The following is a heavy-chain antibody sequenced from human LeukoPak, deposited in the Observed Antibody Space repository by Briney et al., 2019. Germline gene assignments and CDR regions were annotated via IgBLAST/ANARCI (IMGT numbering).Heavy chain of an antibody. J-gene: IGHJ6*03. CDR3: ARGGDFDSGMDV. CDR2: IYHSGST. V-gene: IGHV4-30-2*01. CDR1: GGSISSGGYY. Sequence: SETLSLTCIVSGGSISSGGYYWSWIRQPPGKGLEWIGYIYHSGSTYYNPSLKSRVTISVDRSKNQFSLKLSSVTAADTAVYYCARGGDFDSGMDVWGKGTTVTVSS. D-gene: IGHD3-9*01.